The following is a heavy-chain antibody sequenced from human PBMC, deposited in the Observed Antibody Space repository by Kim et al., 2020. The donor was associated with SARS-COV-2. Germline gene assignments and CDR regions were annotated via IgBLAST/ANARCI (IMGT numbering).Heavy chain of an antibody. CDR2: ISWNSGSI. CDR1: GFTFDDYA. D-gene: IGHD6-13*01. J-gene: IGHJ6*02. Sequence: GGSLRLSCAASGFTFDDYAMHWVRQAPGKGLEWVSGISWNSGSIGYADSVKGRFTISRDNAKNSLYLQMNSLRAEDTALYYCAKDMGLGDSGYRSSWYRLSFRYYYGMDVWGQGTTVTVSS. V-gene: IGHV3-9*01. CDR3: AKDMGLGDSGYRSSWYRLSFRYYYGMDV.